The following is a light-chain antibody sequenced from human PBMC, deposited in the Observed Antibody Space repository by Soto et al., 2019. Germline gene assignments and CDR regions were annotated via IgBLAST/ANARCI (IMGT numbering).Light chain of an antibody. CDR3: QQSFGTPRT. J-gene: IGKJ1*01. CDR2: DAT. Sequence: DIQMTQSPSSLSASVGDRVTITCRASQTLKSYLNWYQHKPGKAPNLLIHDATTLHTGVPSRFSGSGSVTDFTLTISSLQPEDFATYYCQQSFGTPRTFGQGTKVHIK. V-gene: IGKV1-39*01. CDR1: QTLKSY.